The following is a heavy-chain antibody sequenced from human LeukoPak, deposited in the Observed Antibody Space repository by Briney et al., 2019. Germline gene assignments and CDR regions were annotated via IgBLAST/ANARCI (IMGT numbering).Heavy chain of an antibody. CDR3: AKDPIVVVTADYYFDY. Sequence: GGSLRLSCAASGFTFSSYAMSWVRQAPGKGLEWVSAISGSGGSTYFADSVKGRFTISRDNSKNTLYLQMNSLRAEDTAVYYCAKDPIVVVTADYYFDYWGQGTLVTVSS. V-gene: IGHV3-23*01. D-gene: IGHD2-21*02. CDR1: GFTFSSYA. J-gene: IGHJ4*02. CDR2: ISGSGGST.